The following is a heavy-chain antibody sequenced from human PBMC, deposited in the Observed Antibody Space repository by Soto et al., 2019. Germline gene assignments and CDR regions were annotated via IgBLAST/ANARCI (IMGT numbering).Heavy chain of an antibody. CDR3: VHRRNYSDSLGSFFDP. CDR1: GFSLSTSGVG. J-gene: IGHJ5*02. CDR2: TYWDDDK. V-gene: IGHV2-5*02. Sequence: QITLKESGPTLVKPTQTLTLTCTFSGFSLSTSGVGVGWIRQPPGKALEWLALTYWDDDKRYSPSLKSRLTITKDSSKNQVVLTMTNMDPVDTGTYYCVHRRNYSDSLGSFFDPWGQGTLVTVSS. D-gene: IGHD3-22*01.